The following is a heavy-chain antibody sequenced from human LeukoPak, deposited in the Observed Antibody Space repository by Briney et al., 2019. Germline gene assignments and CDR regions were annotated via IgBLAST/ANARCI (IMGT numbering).Heavy chain of an antibody. Sequence: GESLKISCQGSGYRFGNYWIGWVRQMPGKGLEWMGIIYPGDSDTRYSPSFQGQVTISADKSISTAYLQWSSLKASDTAMYYCAGRVGYGLFDYWGQGTLVTVSS. CDR2: IYPGDSDT. J-gene: IGHJ4*02. V-gene: IGHV5-51*01. CDR1: GYRFGNYW. D-gene: IGHD2-15*01. CDR3: AGRVGYGLFDY.